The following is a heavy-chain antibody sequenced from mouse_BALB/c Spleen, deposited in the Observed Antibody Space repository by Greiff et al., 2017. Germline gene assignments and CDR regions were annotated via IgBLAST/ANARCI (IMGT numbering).Heavy chain of an antibody. CDR3: APYRYDAGYYAMDY. Sequence: VQLQQSGPGLVAPSQSLSITCTVSGFSLTSYGVSWVRQPPGKGLEWLGVIWGDGSTNYHSALISRLSISKDNSKSHVFLKLNSLQTDDTATYYCAPYRYDAGYYAMDYWGQGTSVTVSS. CDR2: IWGDGST. D-gene: IGHD2-14*01. CDR1: GFSLTSYG. J-gene: IGHJ4*01. V-gene: IGHV2-3*01.